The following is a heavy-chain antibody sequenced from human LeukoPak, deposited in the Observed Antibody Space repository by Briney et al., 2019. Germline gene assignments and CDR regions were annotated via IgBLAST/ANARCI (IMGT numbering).Heavy chain of an antibody. CDR3: AKGGSNNWSFDN. Sequence: GGSLRLSCAASGFTFSSYGMHWVRQAPGKGLEWVAFIRYDGSNKYYADSVKGRFTIYRDNSKSTLYLQMNSLRPEDTAVYYCAKGGSNNWSFDNWGQGTLVTVSS. CDR1: GFTFSSYG. D-gene: IGHD1-1*01. CDR2: IRYDGSNK. J-gene: IGHJ4*02. V-gene: IGHV3-30*02.